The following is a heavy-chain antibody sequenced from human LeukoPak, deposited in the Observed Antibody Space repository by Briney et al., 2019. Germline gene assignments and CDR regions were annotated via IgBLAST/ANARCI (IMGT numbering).Heavy chain of an antibody. Sequence: KPGASVKVSCKASGYTFSNYGITWVRQAPGQGLEWMGWISDYNGNTNYAQKLQGRVTMTTDTSTSIAYKELRSLRSDDTAMYYCARAQLPPGPPTIFGVVIMVDYWGQGTLVTVSS. D-gene: IGHD3-3*01. CDR2: ISDYNGNT. CDR3: ARAQLPPGPPTIFGVVIMVDY. CDR1: GYTFSNYG. V-gene: IGHV1-18*01. J-gene: IGHJ4*02.